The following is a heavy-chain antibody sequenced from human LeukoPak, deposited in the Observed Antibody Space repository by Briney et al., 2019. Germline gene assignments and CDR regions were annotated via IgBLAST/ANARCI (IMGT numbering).Heavy chain of an antibody. CDR1: GFTFSSYA. CDR2: ISYDGSNK. D-gene: IGHD3-22*01. CDR3: ARDAGVSVVGRSLDY. J-gene: IGHJ4*02. Sequence: GGSLRLSCAASGFTFSSYAMHWVRQAPGKGLEWVAVISYDGSNKYYADSVKGRFTISRDNSKNTLYLQMNSLRAEDTAVYYCARDAGVSVVGRSLDYWGQGTLVTVSS. V-gene: IGHV3-30*04.